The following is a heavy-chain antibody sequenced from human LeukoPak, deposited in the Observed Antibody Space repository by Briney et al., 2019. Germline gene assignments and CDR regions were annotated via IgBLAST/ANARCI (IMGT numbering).Heavy chain of an antibody. Sequence: SETLSLTCTVSGGSISSGGYYWSWIRQHPGKGLEWIGYIYYSGSTYHNPSLKSRVTISVDTSKNQFSLKLSSVTAADTAVYYCARENRRSTVTRLDYWGQGTLVTVSS. CDR2: IYYSGST. V-gene: IGHV4-31*03. J-gene: IGHJ4*02. D-gene: IGHD4-17*01. CDR3: ARENRRSTVTRLDY. CDR1: GGSISSGGYY.